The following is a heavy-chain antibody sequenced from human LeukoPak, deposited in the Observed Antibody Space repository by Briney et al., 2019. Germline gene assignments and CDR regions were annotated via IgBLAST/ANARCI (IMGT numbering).Heavy chain of an antibody. CDR1: GFTFSYYG. D-gene: IGHD6-6*01. J-gene: IGHJ4*02. CDR2: ISSNGGST. CDR3: ARWGQLAFDY. Sequence: PGGSLRLSCAASGFTFSYYGMSWVRQAPGKGLEYVSAISSNGGSTYYANSVKGRFTISRDNSKNTLYLQMGSLRAEDMAVYYCARWGQLAFDYWGQGTLVTVSS. V-gene: IGHV3-64*01.